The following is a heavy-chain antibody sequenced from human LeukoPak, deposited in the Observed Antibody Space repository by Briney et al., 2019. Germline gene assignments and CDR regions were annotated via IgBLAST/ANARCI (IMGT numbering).Heavy chain of an antibody. CDR2: VGASYST. V-gene: IGHV3-23*01. J-gene: IGHJ6*03. CDR1: GFSFSRYW. D-gene: IGHD7-27*01. CDR3: AKVMLGHYYIDV. Sequence: GGSLRLSCAASGFSFSRYWMSWVRQAPGKGLEWVSAVGASYSTYYADSVKGRFTVSRDNSKNTLYLQMNSLRAEDTAVYYCAKVMLGHYYIDVWGKGTTVTISS.